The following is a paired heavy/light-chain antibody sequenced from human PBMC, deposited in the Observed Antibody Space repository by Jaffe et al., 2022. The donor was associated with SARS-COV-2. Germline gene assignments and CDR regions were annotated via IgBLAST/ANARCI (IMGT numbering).Light chain of an antibody. Sequence: DIQMTQSPSSLSASVGDRVTITCRASQSISSYLNWYQQKPGKAPKLLIYAASSLQSGVPSRFSGSGSGTDFTLTISSLQPEDFATYYCQQSYSTPATFGPGTKVDIK. J-gene: IGKJ3*01. CDR3: QQSYSTPAT. V-gene: IGKV1-39*01. CDR1: QSISSY. CDR2: AAS.
Heavy chain of an antibody. J-gene: IGHJ6*03. Sequence: QVTLKESGPVLVKPTETLTLTCTVSGFSLSNARMGVSWIRQPPGKALEWLAHIFSNDEKSYSTSLKSRLTISKDTSKSQVVLTMTNMDPVDTATYYCARIAHQPPGTTTAYYYYYMDVWGKGTTVTVSS. CDR1: GFSLSNARMG. D-gene: IGHD1-26*01. CDR3: ARIAHQPPGTTTAYYYYYMDV. CDR2: IFSNDEK. V-gene: IGHV2-26*01.